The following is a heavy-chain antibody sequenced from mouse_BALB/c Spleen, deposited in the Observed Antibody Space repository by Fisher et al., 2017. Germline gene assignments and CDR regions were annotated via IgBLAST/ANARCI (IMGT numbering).Heavy chain of an antibody. D-gene: IGHD2-14*01. V-gene: IGHV5-12-1*01. CDR3: TRQNYRYDVHAMDY. J-gene: IGHJ4*01. Sequence: RFTISRDNAKNTLYLQMSSLKSEDTAMYYCTRQNYRYDVHAMDYWGQGTSVTVSS.